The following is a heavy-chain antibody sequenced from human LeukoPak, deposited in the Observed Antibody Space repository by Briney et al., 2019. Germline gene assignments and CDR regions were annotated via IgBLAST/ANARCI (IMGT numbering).Heavy chain of an antibody. Sequence: ASVKVSCKASGYTFTGYYMHWVRQAPGQGLEWMGGIIPIFGTANYAQKFQGRVAITADKSTSTAYMELSSLRSEDTAVYYCAISNRITIFGVVISYYYYMDVWGKGTTVTVSS. CDR2: IIPIFGTA. V-gene: IGHV1-69*06. D-gene: IGHD3-3*01. CDR1: GYTFTGYY. J-gene: IGHJ6*03. CDR3: AISNRITIFGVVISYYYYMDV.